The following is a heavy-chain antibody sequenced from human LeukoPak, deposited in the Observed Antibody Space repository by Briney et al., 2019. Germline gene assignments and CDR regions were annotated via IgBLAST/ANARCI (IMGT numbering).Heavy chain of an antibody. D-gene: IGHD4-23*01. Sequence: ASVKVSCKASGGTFSSYAMSWVRQAPGKGLEWVSAISGSGGSTYYADSVKGRFTISRDNSKNTLYLQMNSLRAEDTAVYYCAKASSTVVTDYWGQGTLVTVSS. V-gene: IGHV3-23*01. CDR2: ISGSGGST. CDR1: GGTFSSYA. J-gene: IGHJ4*02. CDR3: AKASSTVVTDY.